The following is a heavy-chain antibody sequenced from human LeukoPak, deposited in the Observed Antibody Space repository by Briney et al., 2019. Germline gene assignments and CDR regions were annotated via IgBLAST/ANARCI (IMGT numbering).Heavy chain of an antibody. Sequence: PGGSLGLSFAASGFPFSSYAMRWVRPAPGKGGEWVSGIICSGGSTYYADSVKGRFTISRHNSKNTLYLQMNSLRAEDTAVYYCAKWSSGSPGDYWGQGTLVTVSS. J-gene: IGHJ4*02. D-gene: IGHD1-26*01. V-gene: IGHV3-23*01. CDR1: GFPFSSYA. CDR2: IICSGGST. CDR3: AKWSSGSPGDY.